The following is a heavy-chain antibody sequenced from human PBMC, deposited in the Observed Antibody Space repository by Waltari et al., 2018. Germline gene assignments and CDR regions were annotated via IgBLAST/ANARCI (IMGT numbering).Heavy chain of an antibody. CDR2: ISYDGSNK. V-gene: IGHV3-30-3*01. CDR3: ARETEYSTYYFDY. D-gene: IGHD6-6*01. Sequence: QVQLVESGGGVVQPGRSLRLSCAASGFTFSSYDMHWVRQAPGKGLEWVAVISYDGSNKYYADSVKGRFTISRDNSKNTLYLQMNSLRAEDTAVYYCARETEYSTYYFDYWGQGTLVTVSS. J-gene: IGHJ4*02. CDR1: GFTFSSYD.